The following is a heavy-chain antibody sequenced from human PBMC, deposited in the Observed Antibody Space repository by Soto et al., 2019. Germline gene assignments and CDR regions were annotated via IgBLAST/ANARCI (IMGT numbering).Heavy chain of an antibody. J-gene: IGHJ4*02. V-gene: IGHV1-3*01. Sequence: ASVKVSCKASGYTFTSYAMHWVRQAPGQRLEWMGWINAGNGNTKYSQKFQGRVTITRDTSASTTYMELSSLRSEDTAVYYCARVNLGAVAGTFDYWGQGTLVTVSS. CDR3: ARVNLGAVAGTFDY. CDR2: INAGNGNT. CDR1: GYTFTSYA. D-gene: IGHD6-19*01.